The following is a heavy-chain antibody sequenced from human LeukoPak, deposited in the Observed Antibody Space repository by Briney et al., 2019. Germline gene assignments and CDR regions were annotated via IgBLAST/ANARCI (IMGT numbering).Heavy chain of an antibody. D-gene: IGHD3-22*01. CDR2: IIPIFGTA. CDR3: ARDSPGYYYDSSGYYYFDY. CDR1: GGTFSSYA. J-gene: IGHJ4*02. Sequence: ASVKVSCKASGGTFSSYAISWVRQAPGQGLEWMGRIIPIFGTANYAQKFQGRVTITTDESTSTAYMELSSLRSEDTAVYYCARDSPGYYYDSSGYYYFDYWGQGTLVTVPS. V-gene: IGHV1-69*05.